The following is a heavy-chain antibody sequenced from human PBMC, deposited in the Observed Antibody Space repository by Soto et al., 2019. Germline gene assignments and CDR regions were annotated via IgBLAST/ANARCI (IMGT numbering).Heavy chain of an antibody. CDR2: IYFTGST. J-gene: IGHJ5*02. CDR1: GGAVSSGTYY. Sequence: LTCTVSGGAVSSGTYYWSWIRQPPGKGLEWIGHIYFTGSTNYNPSLKSRVTMSLDTSRNQFSLKLSSVTAADTAVYYCTRGPPRVQWFDPWGLGTLVTVSS. V-gene: IGHV4-61*01. CDR3: TRGPPRVQWFDP.